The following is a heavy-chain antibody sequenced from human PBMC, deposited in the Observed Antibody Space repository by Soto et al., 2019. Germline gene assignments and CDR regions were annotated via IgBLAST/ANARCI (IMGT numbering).Heavy chain of an antibody. V-gene: IGHV3-23*01. Sequence: GGSLRLSCAASGFTFSGWWMSWVRQAPGKGLEWVSAISGSGGSTYYADSVKGRFTISRDNSKNTLYLQMNSLRAEDTAVYYCAKDLGRIAAAGTSGYWGQGTLVTVSS. CDR1: GFTFSGWW. CDR3: AKDLGRIAAAGTSGY. D-gene: IGHD6-13*01. CDR2: ISGSGGST. J-gene: IGHJ4*02.